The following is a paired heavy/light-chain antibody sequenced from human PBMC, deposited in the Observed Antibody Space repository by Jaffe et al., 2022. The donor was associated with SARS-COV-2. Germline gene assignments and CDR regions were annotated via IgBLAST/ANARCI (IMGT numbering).Heavy chain of an antibody. CDR1: GFTFNSA. Sequence: EVQLVESGGGLVQPGGSLRLSCAASGFTFNSAMTWVRQAPGKGLEWVSFISGSGGTTHYADSVKGRFTISRDNSKNTLYLQMNSLRAEDTAIYYCATRQYGSTWTNTNRLDHWGQGTLVTVSS. V-gene: IGHV3-23*04. J-gene: IGHJ4*02. CDR2: ISGSGGTT. D-gene: IGHD6-13*01. CDR3: ATRQYGSTWTNTNRLDH.
Light chain of an antibody. CDR1: SSDVGGYNF. J-gene: IGLJ3*02. CDR3: NSYTSSSTWV. V-gene: IGLV2-14*01. Sequence: QSALTQPASVSGSPGQSITISCTGTSSDVGGYNFVSWYQQHPGKAPKLLIYDVSDRPSGVSNRFSGSKSGNTASLTISGLQAEDEADYYCNSYTSSSTWVFGGGTKLTVL. CDR2: DVS.